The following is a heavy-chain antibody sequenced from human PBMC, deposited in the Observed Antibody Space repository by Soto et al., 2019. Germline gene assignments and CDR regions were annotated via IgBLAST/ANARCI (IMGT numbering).Heavy chain of an antibody. J-gene: IGHJ2*01. Sequence: EVQLLESGGGLVQPGGSLRLSCAASGFTFSNYAMSWVRQAPGKGLEWVSGISTSGGDTYYADSVKGRFTISRDNSKNTLYLQVNSLRADDTAVYYCAKRGGVGQRYFYLWGRGTLVTVSS. V-gene: IGHV3-23*01. CDR3: AKRGGVGQRYFYL. CDR2: ISTSGGDT. D-gene: IGHD3-16*01. CDR1: GFTFSNYA.